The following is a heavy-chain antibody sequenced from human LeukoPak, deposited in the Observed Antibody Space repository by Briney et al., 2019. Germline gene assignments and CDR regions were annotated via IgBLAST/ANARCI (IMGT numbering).Heavy chain of an antibody. CDR3: AKSAGYYKSNYYYYMDV. J-gene: IGHJ6*03. Sequence: GGSLRLSCAASGFTFSSYGMHWVRQAPGKGLEWVAFIRYDGSNKYYADSVKGRVTISRDNSKNALYMQMTSMRAEDTAVYYCAKSAGYYKSNYYYYMDVWGKGPTVTISS. CDR2: IRYDGSNK. V-gene: IGHV3-30*02. CDR1: GFTFSSYG. D-gene: IGHD3-9*01.